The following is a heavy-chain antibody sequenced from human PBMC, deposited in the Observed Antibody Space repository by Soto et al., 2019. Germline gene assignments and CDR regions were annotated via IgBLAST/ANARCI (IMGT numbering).Heavy chain of an antibody. D-gene: IGHD3-10*01. CDR2: IYYSGST. CDR3: ASAPYYSGSATLFDY. CDR1: GGSISSSSYY. Sequence: SETLSLTCTVSGGSISSSSYYWGWIRQPPGKGLEWIGSIYYSGSTYYNPSLKSRVTISVDTSKNQFSLKLSSVTAADTVVYYCASAPYYSGSATLFDYWGQGTLVTVSS. V-gene: IGHV4-39*01. J-gene: IGHJ4*02.